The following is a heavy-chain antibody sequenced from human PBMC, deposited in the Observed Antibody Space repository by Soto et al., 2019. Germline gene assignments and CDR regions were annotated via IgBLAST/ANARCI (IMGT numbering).Heavy chain of an antibody. CDR1: GFTFNNYG. Sequence: QVQLVESGGGVVHPGRSLRLSCTASGFTFNNYGIHWVRQAPGKGLEWVAVISHDGSSKYYADSVKGRFTISRDNSKNTVYLQMNSLRTEDTALYYCGKGCGRGYYLCGSCGQGTLVTVSS. CDR2: ISHDGSSK. CDR3: GKGCGRGYYLCGS. D-gene: IGHD2-8*01. J-gene: IGHJ5*02. V-gene: IGHV3-30*18.